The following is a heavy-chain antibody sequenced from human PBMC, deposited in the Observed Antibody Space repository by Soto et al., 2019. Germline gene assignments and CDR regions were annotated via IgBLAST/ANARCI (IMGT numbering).Heavy chain of an antibody. J-gene: IGHJ4*02. CDR1: GFTVSSNY. Sequence: EVQLVESGGGLVQPGGSLRLSCAASGFTVSSNYMSWVRQAPGKGLEWVSVIYSGGSTYYADSVKGRFTISRDNSKNTLYLQRDSLRAGGTAVEYCGRSRTRNDFWGQGTLVTVSS. CDR3: GRSRTRNDF. V-gene: IGHV3-66*01. CDR2: IYSGGST.